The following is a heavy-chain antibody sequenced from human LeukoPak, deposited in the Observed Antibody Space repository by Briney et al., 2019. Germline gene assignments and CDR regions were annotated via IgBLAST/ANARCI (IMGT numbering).Heavy chain of an antibody. V-gene: IGHV3-21*01. CDR1: GFTFSSYS. J-gene: IGHJ3*02. CDR2: ISSSSSYI. CDR3: ASHLTTPLFDI. D-gene: IGHD4-11*01. Sequence: GGSLRLSCAASGFTFSSYSMNWVRQAPGKGLEWVSSISSSSSYIYYADSVKGRFTISRDNAKNSLYLQMNSLRAEDTAVYYCASHLTTPLFDIWGQGTMVTVSS.